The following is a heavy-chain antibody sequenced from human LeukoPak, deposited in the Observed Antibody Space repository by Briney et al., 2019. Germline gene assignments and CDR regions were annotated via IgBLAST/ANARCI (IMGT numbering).Heavy chain of an antibody. Sequence: GGSLRLSCAASGFTFSSYSMNWVRQAPGKGLEWVSSISSSSSYIYYADSAKGRFTISRDNAKNSLYLQMNSLRAEDTAVYYCARGKGIAAAGTGSWFDPWGQGTLVTVSS. CDR2: ISSSSSYI. J-gene: IGHJ5*02. V-gene: IGHV3-21*01. D-gene: IGHD6-13*01. CDR1: GFTFSSYS. CDR3: ARGKGIAAAGTGSWFDP.